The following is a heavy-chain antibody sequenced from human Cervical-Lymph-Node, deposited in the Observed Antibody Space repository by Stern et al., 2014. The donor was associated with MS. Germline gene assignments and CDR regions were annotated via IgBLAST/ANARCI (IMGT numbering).Heavy chain of an antibody. CDR3: ARGYGRFDY. D-gene: IGHD4-17*01. CDR2: ISSNSNYI. Sequence: VQLVESGGGLVKPGGSLRLSCAASGFTFSGYNMNWVRQAPGKGLEWVSSISSNSNYIYYADSVKGRFTISRDNAKNSLYLQMNSLRAEDTAVYYCARGYGRFDYWGQGTLVTVSS. V-gene: IGHV3-21*01. J-gene: IGHJ4*02. CDR1: GFTFSGYN.